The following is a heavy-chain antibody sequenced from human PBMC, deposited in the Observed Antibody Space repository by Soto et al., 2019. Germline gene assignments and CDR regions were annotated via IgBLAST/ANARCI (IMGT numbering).Heavy chain of an antibody. J-gene: IGHJ4*02. Sequence: ASVKVSCTASGYTFTSYDINWVRQATGQGLEWMGWMNPNSGNTGYAQKFQGRVTMTRNTSISTAYMELSSLRSEDTAVYYCAKAPAGPLLWYYFDYWGQGALVTVSS. CDR1: GYTFTSYD. CDR3: AKAPAGPLLWYYFDY. CDR2: MNPNSGNT. D-gene: IGHD2-21*01. V-gene: IGHV1-8*01.